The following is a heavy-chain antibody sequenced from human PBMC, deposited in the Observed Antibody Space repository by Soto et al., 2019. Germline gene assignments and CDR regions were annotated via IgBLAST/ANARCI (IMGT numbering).Heavy chain of an antibody. CDR1: GFTFSSYS. CDR2: ISSSSSYI. CDR3: ARDNGKRDFDY. V-gene: IGHV3-21*01. D-gene: IGHD6-25*01. J-gene: IGHJ4*02. Sequence: EVQLVESGGGLVKPGGSLRLSCAASGFTFSSYSMNWVRQAPGKGLEWVSSISSSSSYIYYADSVKGRFTISRDNAKNSMYLQMNSLRAEDTAVYYCARDNGKRDFDYWGQGTLVTVSS.